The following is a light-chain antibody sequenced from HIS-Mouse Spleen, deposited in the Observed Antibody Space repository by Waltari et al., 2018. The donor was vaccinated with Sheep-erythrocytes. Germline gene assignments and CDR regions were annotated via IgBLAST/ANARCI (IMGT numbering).Light chain of an antibody. V-gene: IGLV2-23*01. CDR2: EGS. CDR1: SSDVGSYNL. CDR3: CSYAGSSTPWV. J-gene: IGLJ3*02. Sequence: QSALTQPASVSGSPGQSITISCTGTSSDVGSYNLASWYQQHPGKAPKLMIYEGSKRPSGVSNRFSGSKSGNTASLTISGLQAEDEADYYCCSYAGSSTPWVFGGGNKLTVL.